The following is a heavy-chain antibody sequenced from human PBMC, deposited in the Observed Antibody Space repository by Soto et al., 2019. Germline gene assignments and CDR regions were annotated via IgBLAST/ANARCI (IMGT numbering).Heavy chain of an antibody. D-gene: IGHD3-22*01. V-gene: IGHV3-74*01. CDR3: TRGNYYDSSVIGKVDY. CDR2: INSDGSST. CDR1: GFTFSSYW. J-gene: IGHJ4*02. Sequence: EVQLVESGGGLVQPGGSLRLSCAASGFTFSSYWMHWVRQAPGKGLVWVSRINSDGSSTSYADSVKGRFTISRDNAKNTLYMQMNSLRAENTAVYYCTRGNYYDSSVIGKVDYWGQGTQVTVSS.